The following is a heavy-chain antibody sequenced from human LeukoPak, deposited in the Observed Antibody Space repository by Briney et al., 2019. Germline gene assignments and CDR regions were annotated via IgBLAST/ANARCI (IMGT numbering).Heavy chain of an antibody. CDR1: GSTLTELS. CDR2: FDPEDGET. D-gene: IGHD1/OR15-1a*01. J-gene: IGHJ5*02. Sequence: ASVKVSCKVFGSTLTELSIHWVRQAPGKGLEWMGGFDPEDGETFYAQDFQGRVIMTEDTSTDTAYMELSSLRSEDTAVYYCAAEHEKVDSRSTWFDPWGQGTLVTVSS. CDR3: AAEHEKVDSRSTWFDP. V-gene: IGHV1-24*01.